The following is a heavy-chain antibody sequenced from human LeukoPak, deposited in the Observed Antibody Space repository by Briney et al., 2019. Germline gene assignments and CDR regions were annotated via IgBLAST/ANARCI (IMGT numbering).Heavy chain of an antibody. CDR3: ARDVGDQKNF. V-gene: IGHV3-66*01. CDR1: GFTFSSYG. CDR2: IYSRGST. J-gene: IGHJ4*02. Sequence: GGSLRLSCAASGFTFSSYGMPWVRQAPGKGLEWVSVIYSRGSTYYVDSVKGRFTISRDNSKNTLYLQMNSLRAEDTAVYYCARDVGDQKNFWGQGTLVTVSS. D-gene: IGHD2-21*02.